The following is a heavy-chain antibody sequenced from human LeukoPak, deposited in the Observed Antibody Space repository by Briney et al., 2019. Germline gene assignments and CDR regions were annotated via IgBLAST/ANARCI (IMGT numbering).Heavy chain of an antibody. CDR1: GYTFTGYY. CDR3: ARAGGYSYGPYFDY. CDR2: INPNSGGT. D-gene: IGHD5-18*01. V-gene: IGHV1-2*02. J-gene: IGHJ4*02. Sequence: ASVKVSCKASGYTFTGYYMHWVRQAPGQGLEWMGWINPNSGGTNYAQKFQGGVTMTRDTSISTAYMELSRLRSDDTAVYYCARAGGYSYGPYFDYWGQGTLVTVSS.